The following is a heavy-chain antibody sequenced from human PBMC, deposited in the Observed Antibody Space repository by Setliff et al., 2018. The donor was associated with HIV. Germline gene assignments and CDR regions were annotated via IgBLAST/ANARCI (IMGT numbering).Heavy chain of an antibody. Sequence: SVKVSCKASGGTFSNYAISWVRQAPGQGLEWMGRIIPMFGTSNHAQKFQGRVTLTADKSTDTAYMELRSLRSEDTAVYYCARDSLPPPQQYYDFWSGLDSWGQGTLVTVS. CDR3: ARDSLPPPQQYYDFWSGLDS. V-gene: IGHV1-69*06. J-gene: IGHJ4*02. CDR1: GGTFSNYA. D-gene: IGHD3-3*01. CDR2: IIPMFGTS.